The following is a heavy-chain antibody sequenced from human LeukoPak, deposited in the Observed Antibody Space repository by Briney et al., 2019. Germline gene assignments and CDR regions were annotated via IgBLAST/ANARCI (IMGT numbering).Heavy chain of an antibody. Sequence: SVRVSCKASGGTFSSYAISWVRQAPGQGLEWMGGIIPIFGTANYAQKFQGRVTITADESTSTAYMELSSLRSEDTAVYYCARDLYDILTGYYPSYYYYYGMDVWGQGTTVTVSS. CDR3: ARDLYDILTGYYPSYYYYYGMDV. D-gene: IGHD3-9*01. J-gene: IGHJ6*02. V-gene: IGHV1-69*13. CDR2: IIPIFGTA. CDR1: GGTFSSYA.